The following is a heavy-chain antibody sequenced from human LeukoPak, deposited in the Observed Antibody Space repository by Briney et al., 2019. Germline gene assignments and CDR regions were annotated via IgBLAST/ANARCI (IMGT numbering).Heavy chain of an antibody. CDR3: ARDGSSSWYYMDV. CDR1: GGSINSYY. V-gene: IGHV4-59*01. D-gene: IGHD6-13*01. J-gene: IGHJ6*03. Sequence: SETLSLTCTVSGGSINSYYWSWIRQPPGKGLEWIGYIYYSGSTNYNPSLKSRVTISVDTSKNQFSLKLSSVTAADTAVYYCARDGSSSWYYMDVWGKGTTVSVSS. CDR2: IYYSGST.